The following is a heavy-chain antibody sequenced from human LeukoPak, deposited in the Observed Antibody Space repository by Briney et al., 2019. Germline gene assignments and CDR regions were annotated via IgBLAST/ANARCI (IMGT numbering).Heavy chain of an antibody. CDR2: IYPGDSDT. CDR1: GYSFTSYW. V-gene: IGHV5-51*01. D-gene: IGHD1-1*01. J-gene: IGHJ3*02. Sequence: GESLKISCKGSGYSFTSYWIGWVRQMPGKGLEWIGIIYPGDSDTRYSPSFQGQVTISADKSISTAYLQWNSLKASDTAMYYCARRVQGGYDAFDIWGQGTMVTVSS. CDR3: ARRVQGGYDAFDI.